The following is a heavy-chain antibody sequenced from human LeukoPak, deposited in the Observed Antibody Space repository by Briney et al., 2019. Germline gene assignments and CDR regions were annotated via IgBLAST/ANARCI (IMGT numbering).Heavy chain of an antibody. CDR2: IDTAGSSA. J-gene: IGHJ4*02. V-gene: IGHV3-74*03. Sequence: GGTLRLSCAASGFTFSDYWMHWVRQAPGKGLVWVSRIDTAGSSATYADSVKRRFTISTDNAKNTVYLQMNSLRVEDTGVYYCASALTTVTPHFHYWGQGTLVTVSS. CDR3: ASALTTVTPHFHY. D-gene: IGHD4-17*01. CDR1: GFTFSDYW.